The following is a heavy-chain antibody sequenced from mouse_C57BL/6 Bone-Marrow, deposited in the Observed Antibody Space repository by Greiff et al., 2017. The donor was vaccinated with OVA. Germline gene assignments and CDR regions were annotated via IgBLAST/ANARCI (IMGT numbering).Heavy chain of an antibody. J-gene: IGHJ2*01. V-gene: IGHV1-69*01. CDR2: IDPSDSYT. CDR1: GYTFTSYW. D-gene: IGHD2-3*01. CDR3: AREAWLLTFDY. Sequence: QLQQPGAELVMPGASVKLSCKASGYTFTSYWMHWVKQRPGQGLEWIGEIDPSDSYTNYNQKFKGKSTLTVDKSSSTAYMQLSSLTSEDSAVYYCAREAWLLTFDYWGQGTTLTVSS.